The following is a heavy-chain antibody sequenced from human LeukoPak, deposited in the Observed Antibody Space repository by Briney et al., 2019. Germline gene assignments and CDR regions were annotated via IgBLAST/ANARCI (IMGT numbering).Heavy chain of an antibody. V-gene: IGHV4-59*01. J-gene: IGHJ3*02. CDR2: IYYSGIT. CDR1: AGTISSYY. D-gene: IGHD1-26*01. Sequence: SETLSLTCTVSAGTISSYYWNWIRQPPGKGLEWIGYIYYSGITNYNPSLKSRVTISVGTSKSQFSLTLTSVTAADTALYYCARAGRWEGRPHAFDIWGQGTMVTVSS. CDR3: ARAGRWEGRPHAFDI.